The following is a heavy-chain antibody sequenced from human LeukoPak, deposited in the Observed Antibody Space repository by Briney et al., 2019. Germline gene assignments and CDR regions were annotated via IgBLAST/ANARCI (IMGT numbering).Heavy chain of an antibody. CDR2: IYHSGST. D-gene: IGHD3-22*01. CDR3: ARVTYHYDSSGYYYLQSGAFDI. Sequence: SETLSLTCTVSGYSISSGYYWGWIRQPPGKDLEWIGTIYHSGSTYYNPSLKSRVTISLDTSKNQFSLKLSSVTAADTAVYYCARVTYHYDSSGYYYLQSGAFDIWGQGTMVTVSS. V-gene: IGHV4-38-2*02. CDR1: GYSISSGYY. J-gene: IGHJ3*02.